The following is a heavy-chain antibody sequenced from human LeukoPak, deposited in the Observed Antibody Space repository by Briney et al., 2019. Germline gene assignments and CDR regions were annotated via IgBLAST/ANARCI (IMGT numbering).Heavy chain of an antibody. CDR1: GGTFSSYA. V-gene: IGHV1-69*05. Sequence: SVKVSCKASGGTFSSYAISWVRQAPGQGLEWMGGIIPIFGTANYAQKFQGRVTITTDESTSTAYMELSSLRSEDTAVYYCARCGPLPTCIYLVPFYYLAHGTLVTVS. D-gene: IGHD3-16*01. CDR2: IIPIFGTA. CDR3: ARCGPLPTCIYLVPFYY. J-gene: IGHJ4*01.